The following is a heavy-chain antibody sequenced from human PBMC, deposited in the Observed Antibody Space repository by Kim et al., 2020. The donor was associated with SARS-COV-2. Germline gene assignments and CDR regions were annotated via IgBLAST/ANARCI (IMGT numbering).Heavy chain of an antibody. CDR3: AKGGWYPDC. J-gene: IGHJ4*02. D-gene: IGHD2-15*01. CDR2: IKSDGSEE. Sequence: GGSLRLSCVASGFALSSSWMSWVRQIPGKGLEWVAYIKSDGSEEHYVDSVKGRFTISRDNAKNSLYLQMISLRVEDTAVYYCAKGGWYPDCWGQGTLVTVSS. V-gene: IGHV3-7*01. CDR1: GFALSSSW.